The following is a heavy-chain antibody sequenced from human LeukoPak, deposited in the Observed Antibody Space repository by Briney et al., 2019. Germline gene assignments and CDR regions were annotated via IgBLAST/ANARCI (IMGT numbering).Heavy chain of an antibody. J-gene: IGHJ3*02. V-gene: IGHV4-59*08. CDR2: IYYTGST. CDR1: GGSISSYY. CDR3: ARHSGRGNAFDI. Sequence: KSSETLSLTCTVSGGSISSYYWTWIRQPPGQGLEWIGYIYYTGSTNFKPSLKSRVTLSVDTSKNQISLNLRSVTAADTAVYYCARHSGRGNAFDIWGQGTRVTVSS. D-gene: IGHD6-25*01.